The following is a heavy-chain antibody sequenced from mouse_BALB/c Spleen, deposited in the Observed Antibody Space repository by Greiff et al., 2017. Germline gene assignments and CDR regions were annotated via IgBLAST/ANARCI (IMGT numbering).Heavy chain of an antibody. CDR1: GFTFSDYY. CDR2: ISDGGSYT. J-gene: IGHJ4*01. V-gene: IGHV5-4*02. CDR3: ARGNYTMDY. Sequence: EVHLVESGGGLVKPGGSLKLSCAASGFTFSDYYMYWVRQTPEKRLEWVATISDGGSYTYYPDSVKGRFTISRDNAKNNLYLQMSSLKSEDTDMYYCARGNYTMDYWGQGTSVTVSS.